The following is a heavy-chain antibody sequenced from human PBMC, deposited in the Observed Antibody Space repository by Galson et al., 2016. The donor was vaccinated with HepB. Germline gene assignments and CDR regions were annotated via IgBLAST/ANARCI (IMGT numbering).Heavy chain of an antibody. V-gene: IGHV4-39*01. CDR3: ARHITSGYYVYYFDY. J-gene: IGHJ4*02. CDR1: GDSISSYSHY. D-gene: IGHD5-12*01. CDR2: IYYTGST. Sequence: ETLSLTCTVSGDSISSYSHYWAWIRQPPGKGLEWIGSIYYTGSTYYNPSLKSRLTMSVDTSKNQFSLKLTSVTAADAAVYYCARHITSGYYVYYFDYWGQGALVTVSS.